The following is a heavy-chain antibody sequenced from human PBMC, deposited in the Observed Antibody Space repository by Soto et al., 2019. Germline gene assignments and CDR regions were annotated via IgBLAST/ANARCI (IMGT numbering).Heavy chain of an antibody. CDR2: INHSGST. V-gene: IGHV4-34*01. D-gene: IGHD6-25*01. CDR1: GGSFSGYY. J-gene: IGHJ5*02. CDR3: ARRSAAGP. Sequence: QVQLQQWGAGLLKPSETLSLTCAVYGGSFSGYYWSWIRQPPGKGLEWIGEINHSGSTNYNPSLKSRVSLSGDTSKNQFSLKLSSVTAADTAVYYCARRSAAGPWGQGTLVTVSS.